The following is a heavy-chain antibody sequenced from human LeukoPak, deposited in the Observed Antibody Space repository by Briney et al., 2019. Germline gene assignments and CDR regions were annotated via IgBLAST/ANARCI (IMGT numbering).Heavy chain of an antibody. CDR3: ARGHQNYCSGGSCYDGFDP. J-gene: IGHJ5*02. CDR1: GYTFTDYY. V-gene: IGHV1-2*02. CDR2: INPNSGGT. D-gene: IGHD2-15*01. Sequence: ASVKVSCKASGYTFTDYYMHWVRQAPGQGLEWMGWINPNSGGTNYAQKFQGRVTMTRDTSISTAYMELNKLRSDDTAVYYCARGHQNYCSGGSCYDGFDPWGQGTLVTVSP.